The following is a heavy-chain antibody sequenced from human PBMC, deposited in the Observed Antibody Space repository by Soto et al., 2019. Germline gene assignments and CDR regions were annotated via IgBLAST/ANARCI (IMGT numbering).Heavy chain of an antibody. J-gene: IGHJ4*02. CDR3: ARSEATRSDY. CDR2: AHHSGRT. V-gene: IGHV4-4*02. Sequence: QVQLQESGPGLVKPSGTLSLTCTVSGGSMSSSNWWNWVRRSPGKVLEWIGEAHHSGRTNYNPSLKCSPTISGDKSTNHLSPQLSSVTAADTAVDYCARSEATRSDYWCQGTLVTVSS. CDR1: GGSMSSSNW.